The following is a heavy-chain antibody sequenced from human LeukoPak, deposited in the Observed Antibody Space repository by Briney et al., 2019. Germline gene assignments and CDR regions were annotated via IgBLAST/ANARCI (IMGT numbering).Heavy chain of an antibody. D-gene: IGHD2-15*01. CDR1: GGSFSGYY. CDR3: ARTHCSGGSCYYYFDY. Sequence: SETLSLTCAVYGGSFSGYYWSWIRQPPGKGLECIGEINHSGSTNYNPSLKSRVTISVDTSKNQFSLKLSSVTAADTAVYYCARTHCSGGSCYYYFDYWGQGTLVTVSS. V-gene: IGHV4-34*01. J-gene: IGHJ4*02. CDR2: INHSGST.